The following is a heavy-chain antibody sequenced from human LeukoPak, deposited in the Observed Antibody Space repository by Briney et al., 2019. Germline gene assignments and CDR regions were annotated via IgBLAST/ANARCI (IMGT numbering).Heavy chain of an antibody. D-gene: IGHD2-21*01. CDR2: IYYSGST. CDR1: GASISSTAYY. J-gene: IGHJ4*02. V-gene: IGHV4-39*07. Sequence: SETLSLTCTVSGASISSTAYYWDWIRQPPGKGLEWVGTIYYSGSTYFNPSLKSRVTISVDTSKNQFSLKLSPVTAADAAVYYCAVGVIADGVVDYWGQGTLVTVSS. CDR3: AVGVIADGVVDY.